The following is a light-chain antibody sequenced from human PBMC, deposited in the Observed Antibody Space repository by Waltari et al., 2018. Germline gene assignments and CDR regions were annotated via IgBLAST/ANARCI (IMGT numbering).Light chain of an antibody. Sequence: DIVMTQSPDHLAVSLGERATINCKSSQSVLYSSNNKNYLAWYQQKPGLPPKLLIYWASTRESGVPDRFSGSGSGTDFTLTISSLQAEDVAVYYCQQYYSTPPTFGQGTKLEIK. J-gene: IGKJ2*01. CDR1: QSVLYSSNNKNY. CDR2: WAS. V-gene: IGKV4-1*01. CDR3: QQYYSTPPT.